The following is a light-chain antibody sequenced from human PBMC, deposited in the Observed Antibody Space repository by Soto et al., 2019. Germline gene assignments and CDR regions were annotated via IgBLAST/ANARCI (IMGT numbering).Light chain of an antibody. V-gene: IGKV1-12*01. CDR1: QVISSW. J-gene: IGKJ4*01. CDR3: QQASSVPLT. Sequence: IQMTQSPSSVSASVGDSVTITCRASQVISSWLAWYQVKPGKAPKLLIYGASNRESGVPSRFSDSESGTLFTLTINSLQPEDFATYYCQQASSVPLTFGGGTTVEI. CDR2: GAS.